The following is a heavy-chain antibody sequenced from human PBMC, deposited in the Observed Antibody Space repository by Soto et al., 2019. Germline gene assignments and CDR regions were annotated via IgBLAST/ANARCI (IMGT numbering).Heavy chain of an antibody. CDR1: GYTLTELS. Sequence: GASVKVSCKVSGYTLTELSMHWVRQAPGKGLEWMGGFDPEDGETIYAQKFQGRVTMTEDTSTDTAYMELSSLRSEDTAVYYCATRPNRRNAFDIWGQGTMVTVSS. CDR2: FDPEDGET. CDR3: ATRPNRRNAFDI. D-gene: IGHD6-6*01. J-gene: IGHJ3*02. V-gene: IGHV1-24*01.